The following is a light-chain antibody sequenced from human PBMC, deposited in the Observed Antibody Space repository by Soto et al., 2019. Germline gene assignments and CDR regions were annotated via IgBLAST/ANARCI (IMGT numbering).Light chain of an antibody. Sequence: EIVLTQSPATLSLSPGESATLSCRARQIVSNFLAWYQQKPCQAPRVIIYDASTRATGIPARFSGSGSGTDFTLTISSLEPEDFAVYYCQQRSYWPGTFGQGTKLEIK. CDR1: QIVSNF. J-gene: IGKJ2*01. CDR3: QQRSYWPGT. V-gene: IGKV3-11*01. CDR2: DAS.